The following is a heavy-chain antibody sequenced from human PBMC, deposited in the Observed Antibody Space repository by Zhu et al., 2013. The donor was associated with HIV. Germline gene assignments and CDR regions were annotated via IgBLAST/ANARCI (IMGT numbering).Heavy chain of an antibody. Sequence: QVQLVQSGAEVKKPGSSVKVSCKASGGTFSSYSISWVRQAPGQGLEWMGGIIPIFGTANYAQKFQGRVTMTTDTSTSTAYMELRSLRSDDTAVYYCARDPRSGSFSDYWGQGTLVTVSS. V-gene: IGHV1-69*06. CDR3: ARDPRSGSFSDY. D-gene: IGHD3-10*01. CDR1: GGTFSSYS. CDR2: IIPIFGTA. J-gene: IGHJ4*02.